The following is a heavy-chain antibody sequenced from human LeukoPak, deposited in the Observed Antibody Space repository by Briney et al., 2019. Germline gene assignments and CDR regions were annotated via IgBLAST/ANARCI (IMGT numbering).Heavy chain of an antibody. CDR1: GFTVSSNF. Sequence: GGSLRLSCAASGFTVSSNFMSWVRQAPGKGLEWVSVIYSGGSTYYADSVKGRFTISRDNSKNTLYLQMNSLRAEDTAVYYCARDLYDSSGYYYGMDVWGQGTTVTVSS. CDR2: IYSGGST. D-gene: IGHD3-22*01. J-gene: IGHJ6*02. CDR3: ARDLYDSSGYYYGMDV. V-gene: IGHV3-53*01.